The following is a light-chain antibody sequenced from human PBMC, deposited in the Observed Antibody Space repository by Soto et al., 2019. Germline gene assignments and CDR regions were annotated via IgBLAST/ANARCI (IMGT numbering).Light chain of an antibody. CDR1: QSVRSSY. J-gene: IGKJ2*01. V-gene: IGKV3-20*01. Sequence: EIVLTQSPGTLSLSPGERATLSCRASQSVRSSYLAWYQQKPGQAPRLLIFAASSRATGIPDRFTGSGSGKDFTLTKSRLEPEDFTVYYCQQYGRSPRTFGQGTKMEIK. CDR3: QQYGRSPRT. CDR2: AAS.